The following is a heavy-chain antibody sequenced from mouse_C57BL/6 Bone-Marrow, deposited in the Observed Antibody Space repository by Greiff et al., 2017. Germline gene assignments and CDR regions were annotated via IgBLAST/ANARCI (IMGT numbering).Heavy chain of an antibody. CDR3: ARDITTVVAPFDY. D-gene: IGHD1-1*01. CDR2: INPSDSYT. J-gene: IGHJ2*01. Sequence: QVQLQQSGAELARPGASVKLSCKASGYTFTSYGISWVNQRPGQGLEWIGVINPSDSYTNYNQKFKGKATLTVDTSSSTAYMQLSSLTSEDSAVYYCARDITTVVAPFDYWGQGTTLTVSS. CDR1: GYTFTSYG. V-gene: IGHV1-59*01.